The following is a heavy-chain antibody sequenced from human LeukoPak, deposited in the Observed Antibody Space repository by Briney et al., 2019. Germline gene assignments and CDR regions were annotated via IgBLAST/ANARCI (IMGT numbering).Heavy chain of an antibody. V-gene: IGHV3-21*01. CDR2: ISSSSYI. J-gene: IGHJ3*02. CDR3: ARRAVAARNDAFDI. Sequence: GGSLRLSCAASGFTFSSYGMHWVRQAPGKGLEWVSSISSSSYIYYADSVKGRFTISRDNAKNSLYLQMNSLRAEDTAVYYCARRAVAARNDAFDIWGQGTMVTVSS. CDR1: GFTFSSYG. D-gene: IGHD6-19*01.